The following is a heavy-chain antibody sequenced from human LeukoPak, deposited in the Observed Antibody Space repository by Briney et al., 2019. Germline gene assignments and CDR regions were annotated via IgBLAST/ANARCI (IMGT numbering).Heavy chain of an antibody. J-gene: IGHJ4*02. D-gene: IGHD5/OR15-5a*01. Sequence: GESLRLSCAASGFTFRSYELNWVRQAPGKGLEWVSYIDNGGTVKYYADSVKGRFIISRDHARSLVDLQMSSLRGEDTAIYYCARDPNDLYDFDYWGRGTLVTVSS. CDR1: GFTFRSYE. CDR3: ARDPNDLYDFDY. CDR2: IDNGGTVK. V-gene: IGHV3-48*03.